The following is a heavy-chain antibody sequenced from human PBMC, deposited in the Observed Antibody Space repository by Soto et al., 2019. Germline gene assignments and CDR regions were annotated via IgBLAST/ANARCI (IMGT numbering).Heavy chain of an antibody. D-gene: IGHD6-13*01. CDR3: ARDSSTWFESSWLDP. Sequence: QVQLQESGPGLVKPSGTLSLTCSVSGGSISSNNWWSWVRQSPGKGLEWIGEIYHSGSTIYNPSLTSRVTILLDKSKNQFSLNLSSVTAADTAVYYCARDSSTWFESSWLDPWGQGTLVTVSS. J-gene: IGHJ5*02. CDR1: GGSISSNNW. V-gene: IGHV4-4*02. CDR2: IYHSGST.